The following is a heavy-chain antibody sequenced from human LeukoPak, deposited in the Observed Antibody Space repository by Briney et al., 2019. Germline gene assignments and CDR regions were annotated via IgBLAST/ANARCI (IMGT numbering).Heavy chain of an antibody. V-gene: IGHV4-30-4*01. D-gene: IGHD4-17*01. CDR3: ARYTVTTIGFDP. CDR1: GGSISSGDYY. Sequence: SETLSLTCTVSGGSISSGDYYWSWVRQPPGTGLEWIGYIYYSGSTYYNPSLKSRVTISVDTSKNQFSLKLSSVTAADTAVYYCARYTVTTIGFDPGGQGTLSPSPQ. CDR2: IYYSGST. J-gene: IGHJ5*02.